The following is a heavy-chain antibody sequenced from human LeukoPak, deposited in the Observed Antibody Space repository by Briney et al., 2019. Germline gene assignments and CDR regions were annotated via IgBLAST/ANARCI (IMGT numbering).Heavy chain of an antibody. J-gene: IGHJ4*02. CDR2: ISYDGSNK. D-gene: IGHD6-6*01. V-gene: IGHV3-30*18. CDR1: GFTFSTYG. Sequence: GGSLRLSCAASGFTFSTYGMHWVRQAPGKGLEWVAVISYDGSNKYYGDSVKGRFTISRDNSQSTLYLQMNGLRDEDTAVYYCAKDTTELVLTFDYWGQGTLVTVSS. CDR3: AKDTTELVLTFDY.